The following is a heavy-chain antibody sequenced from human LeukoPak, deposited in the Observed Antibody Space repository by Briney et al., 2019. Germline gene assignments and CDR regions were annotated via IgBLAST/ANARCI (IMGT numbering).Heavy chain of an antibody. D-gene: IGHD1-7*01. J-gene: IGHJ4*02. Sequence: GGSLRLSCAASGFNFNTYSMNWVRQAPGKGLEWVSGIRSSGDDIYYADSVKGRFIISRDNANSTLFLQMSSLRAEDTALYYCVRENWNYVRGPRPMAAYDYWGQGTLVTASS. V-gene: IGHV3-21*06. CDR1: GFNFNTYS. CDR2: IRSSGDDI. CDR3: VRENWNYVRGPRPMAAYDY.